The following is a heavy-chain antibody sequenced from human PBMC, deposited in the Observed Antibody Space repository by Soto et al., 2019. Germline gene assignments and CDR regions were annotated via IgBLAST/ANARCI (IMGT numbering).Heavy chain of an antibody. CDR3: ARGDCGGDCYSFDAFDI. CDR2: ISYDGSNK. Sequence: QVQLVESGGGVVQPGRSLRLSCAASGFTFSSCGMHWVRQAPGKGLEWVAFISYDGSNKYYADSVKGRFTISRDNSKNTLYLQMNSLRAEDTAVYYCARGDCGGDCYSFDAFDIWGQGTMVTVSS. CDR1: GFTFSSCG. J-gene: IGHJ3*02. D-gene: IGHD2-21*02. V-gene: IGHV3-30*03.